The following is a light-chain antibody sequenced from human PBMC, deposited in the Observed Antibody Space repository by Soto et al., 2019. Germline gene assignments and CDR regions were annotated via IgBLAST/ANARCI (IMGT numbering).Light chain of an antibody. CDR1: HTISSSY. Sequence: EIVLTQSPGTLSLSPGERATLSCRASHTISSSYLAWYQQKPGQAPRLLMYGISRRATGIPDRFSGSGSGTDFTLTISSLQAEDVAVYYCQQYYSSTTTFGQGTRLEIK. CDR3: QQYYSSTTT. CDR2: GIS. V-gene: IGKV3-20*01. J-gene: IGKJ5*01.